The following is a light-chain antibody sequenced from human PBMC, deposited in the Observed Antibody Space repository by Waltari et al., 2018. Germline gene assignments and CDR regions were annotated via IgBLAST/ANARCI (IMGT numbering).Light chain of an antibody. CDR2: KKN. CDR3: AAWDDNLTGPL. Sequence: QSVLTQPPSASGTPGQRVTISCSGGTSNIGQPYVFWLQQLPGTAPQLLIYKKNQPPQGFPSRFSGSMSRTSAALAISGLRSDDEAEYYCAAWDDNLTGPLFGGGTKVTVL. V-gene: IGLV1-47*01. J-gene: IGLJ3*02. CDR1: TSNIGQPY.